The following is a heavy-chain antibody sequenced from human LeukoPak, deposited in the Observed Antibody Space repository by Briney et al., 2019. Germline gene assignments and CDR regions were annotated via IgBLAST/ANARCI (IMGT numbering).Heavy chain of an antibody. Sequence: SVKVSCKASGYTFTSYGITWVRQAPGQGLEWMGRIIPILGIADYAQKFQGRVTITADKSTSTAYMELSSLRSEDTAVYYCARTTPSSDAFDIWGQGTMVTVSS. CDR1: GYTFTSYG. J-gene: IGHJ3*02. CDR2: IIPILGIA. CDR3: ARTTPSSDAFDI. V-gene: IGHV1-69*04.